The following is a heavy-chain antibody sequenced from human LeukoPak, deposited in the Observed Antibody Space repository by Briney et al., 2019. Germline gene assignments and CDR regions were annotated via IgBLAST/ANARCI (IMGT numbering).Heavy chain of an antibody. CDR3: ARVILVYYYYYMDV. V-gene: IGHV4-59*01. Sequence: PSETLSLTCTVSGDSINGYYWSWIRQPPGKGLEWIGFIYSGGSTNYNPSLKSRVTISVDTSKNQFALRVNSVTAADTAVYYCARVILVYYYYYMDVWGKGTTVTVSS. J-gene: IGHJ6*03. CDR2: IYSGGST. CDR1: GDSINGYY. D-gene: IGHD2-8*02.